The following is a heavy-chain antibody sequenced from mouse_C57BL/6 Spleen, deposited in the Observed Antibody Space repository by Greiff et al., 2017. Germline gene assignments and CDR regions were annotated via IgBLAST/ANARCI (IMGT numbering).Heavy chain of an antibody. CDR1: GYTFTSYW. Sequence: QVQLQQPGAELVKPGASVKLSCKASGYTFTSYWMHWVKQRPGQGLEWIGMIHPNSGSTNYNEKFKSKATLTVDKSSSTAYMQLSSLTSEDSAVYYCARRTPITTVVDYAMDYWGQGTSVTVSS. CDR3: ARRTPITTVVDYAMDY. V-gene: IGHV1-64*01. CDR2: IHPNSGST. J-gene: IGHJ4*01. D-gene: IGHD1-1*01.